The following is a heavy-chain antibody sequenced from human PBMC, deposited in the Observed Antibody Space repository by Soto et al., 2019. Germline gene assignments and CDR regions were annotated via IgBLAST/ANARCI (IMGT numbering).Heavy chain of an antibody. Sequence: PGGSLRLSCAASGFTFSSYAMSWVRQAPGKGLEWVSAISGSGGSTYYADSVKGRFTISRDNSKNTLYLQMNSLRAEDTAVYYCAKPRRVSIAVAANPYYFDYWGQGTLVTVSS. CDR1: GFTFSSYA. CDR2: ISGSGGST. CDR3: AKPRRVSIAVAANPYYFDY. D-gene: IGHD6-19*01. V-gene: IGHV3-23*01. J-gene: IGHJ4*02.